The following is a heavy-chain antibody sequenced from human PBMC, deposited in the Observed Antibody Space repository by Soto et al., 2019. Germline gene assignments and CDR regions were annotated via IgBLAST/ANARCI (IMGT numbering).Heavy chain of an antibody. CDR1: GGSISSGGYY. J-gene: IGHJ6*02. CDR3: ARDGVNLYGDYVDRSIYYYYGMDV. CDR2: IYYSGST. D-gene: IGHD4-17*01. Sequence: SETLSLTCTVSGGSISSGGYYWSWIRQHPGKGLEWIGYIYYSGSTYYNPSLKSRVTISVDTSKNQFSLKLSSVTAADTAVYYCARDGVNLYGDYVDRSIYYYYGMDVWGQGTTVTVSS. V-gene: IGHV4-31*03.